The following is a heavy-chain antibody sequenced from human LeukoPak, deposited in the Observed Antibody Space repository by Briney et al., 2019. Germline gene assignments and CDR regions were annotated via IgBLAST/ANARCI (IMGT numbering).Heavy chain of an antibody. CDR1: GFTFRNYV. D-gene: IGHD3-10*01. Sequence: GGSLRLSCAASGFTFRNYVIHWVRQAPGKGLEWVAVTSSDLNVKLYADSVMGRFTISRDNSRSTLYLQMNSLRPEDTAIYYCAREGYYGSGSPPSLYFDYWGQGTLVTVSS. J-gene: IGHJ4*02. CDR3: AREGYYGSGSPPSLYFDY. CDR2: TSSDLNVK. V-gene: IGHV3-30-3*01.